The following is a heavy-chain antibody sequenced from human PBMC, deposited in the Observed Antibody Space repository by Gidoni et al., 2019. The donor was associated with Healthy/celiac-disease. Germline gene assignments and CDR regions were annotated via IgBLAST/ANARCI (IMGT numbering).Heavy chain of an antibody. Sequence: QVQLVQSGAEVKKPGSSVKVSCKASGGTFSSYAISWVRQAPGQGLEWMGRIIPILGIANYAQKFQGRVTITADKSTSTAYMELSSLRSEDTAVYYCARDLLLGTEGIAAAGTDYYYGMDVWGQGTTVTVSS. CDR1: GGTFSSYA. CDR3: ARDLLLGTEGIAAAGTDYYYGMDV. CDR2: IIPILGIA. V-gene: IGHV1-69*04. J-gene: IGHJ6*02. D-gene: IGHD6-13*01.